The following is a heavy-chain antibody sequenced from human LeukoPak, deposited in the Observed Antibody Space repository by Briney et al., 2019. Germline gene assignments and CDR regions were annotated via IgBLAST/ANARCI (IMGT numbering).Heavy chain of an antibody. D-gene: IGHD6-13*01. V-gene: IGHV3-48*03. CDR3: ARDSSSRGFDP. CDR2: ISSSGSTI. CDR1: GFTFSSYE. Sequence: QSGGSLRLSCAASGFTFSSYEMNWVRQAPGKGLEWVSYISSSGSTIYYADSVKGRFTISRDNAKNSLYLQMNSLRAEDTAVYYCARDSSSRGFDPWGQGTLVTVSS. J-gene: IGHJ5*02.